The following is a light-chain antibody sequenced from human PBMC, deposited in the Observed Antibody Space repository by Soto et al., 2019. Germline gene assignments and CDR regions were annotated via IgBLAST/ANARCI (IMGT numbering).Light chain of an antibody. V-gene: IGKV1-5*03. J-gene: IGKJ4*01. CDR1: QSISGW. CDR3: QQYETFHLT. Sequence: DIQMTQSPATLSASVGDRVTIGCRASQSISGWLAWYQQKPGKAPKLLIYKASILESGVPSRFSGSGSATEFTLTISSLQPEVFASYYCQQYETFHLTFGGGTKVDIK. CDR2: KAS.